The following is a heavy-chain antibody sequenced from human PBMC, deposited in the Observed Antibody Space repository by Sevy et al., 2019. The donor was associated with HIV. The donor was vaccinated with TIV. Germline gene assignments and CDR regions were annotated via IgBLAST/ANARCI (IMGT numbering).Heavy chain of an antibody. Sequence: SQTLSLTCAISGDSVSSNSAAWNWIRQSPSRGLEWLGRIYYRSKWYNDYAVSVKSRISINPDTSKNQFSLQLNSVTPEDTAVYFCATGIPEWELGGHWFDPWGQGTLVTVSS. CDR3: ATGIPEWELGGHWFDP. CDR2: IYYRSKWYN. CDR1: GDSVSSNSAA. V-gene: IGHV6-1*01. D-gene: IGHD1-26*01. J-gene: IGHJ5*02.